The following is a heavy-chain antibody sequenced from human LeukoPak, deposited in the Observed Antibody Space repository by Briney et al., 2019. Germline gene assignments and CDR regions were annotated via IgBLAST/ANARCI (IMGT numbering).Heavy chain of an antibody. J-gene: IGHJ4*02. V-gene: IGHV1-69*05. D-gene: IGHD3-22*01. CDR3: TRGRGSDSSGSFSYYFDY. CDR2: IIPIFGTA. CDR1: GGTFSSYA. Sequence: GASVKVSCKASGGTFSSYAISWVRQAPGQGLEWMGGIIPIFGTANYAQKFQGRVTIARDTSISTAYMELRSLTSEDTAVYYCTRGRGSDSSGSFSYYFDYWGQGTLVTVSS.